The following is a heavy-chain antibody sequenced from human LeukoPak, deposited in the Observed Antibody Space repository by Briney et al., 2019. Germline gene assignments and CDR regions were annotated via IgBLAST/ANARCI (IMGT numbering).Heavy chain of an antibody. D-gene: IGHD6-13*01. V-gene: IGHV4-34*01. CDR1: GGSFSGYY. Sequence: SETLSLTCSIYGGSFSGYYCGWIRQPPGKGLEWIGEINHSESTNYNPSLKSRDTISVDTSKNQFSLKLSSVTAADTAVYYCARVRQLVPNWFDPWGQGTLVTVSS. CDR2: INHSEST. J-gene: IGHJ5*02. CDR3: ARVRQLVPNWFDP.